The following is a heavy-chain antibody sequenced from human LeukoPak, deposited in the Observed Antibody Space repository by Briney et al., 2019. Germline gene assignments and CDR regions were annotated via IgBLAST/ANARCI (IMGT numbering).Heavy chain of an antibody. CDR3: AKGFFSSAADAFDV. J-gene: IGHJ3*01. CDR2: ISGSGDST. Sequence: GGSLRLSCAASGFTFSSYGMSWVRQASGKGLEWVTAISGSGDSTNYANSVKGRFTISRDNSKNTLFLQMNSLRAEDTAVYYCAKGFFSSAADAFDVWGQGTMVTVSS. CDR1: GFTFSSYG. D-gene: IGHD6-19*01. V-gene: IGHV3-23*01.